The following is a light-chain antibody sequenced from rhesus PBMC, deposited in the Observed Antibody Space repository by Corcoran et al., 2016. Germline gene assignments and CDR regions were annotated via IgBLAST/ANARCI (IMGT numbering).Light chain of an antibody. CDR1: QGITND. V-gene: IGKV1-25*01. CDR3: QHYYSTPYS. CDR2: EAS. J-gene: IGKJ2*01. Sequence: DIQMTQSPSSLSASVGDRVTITCRASQGITNDLAWYQQKPGETPKLLIYEASSLQSGIPSRFSGSGSGTDFTLTISSLQPKDFATYYCQHYYSTPYSFGQGTKVEIK.